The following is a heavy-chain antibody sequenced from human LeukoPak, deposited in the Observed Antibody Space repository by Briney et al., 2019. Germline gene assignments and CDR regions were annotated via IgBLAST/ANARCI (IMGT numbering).Heavy chain of an antibody. CDR3: ARDFPKAGLGAEYFQH. J-gene: IGHJ1*01. CDR2: ISSSSTI. CDR1: GFTFSSYS. Sequence: PGGSLRLSCAASGFTFSSYSMNWVRQAPGKGLEWVSYISSSSTIYYADSVKGRFTISRDNAKNSLYLQMNSLRDEDTAVYYCARDFPKAGLGAEYFQHWGQGTLVTVSS. V-gene: IGHV3-48*02. D-gene: IGHD6-13*01.